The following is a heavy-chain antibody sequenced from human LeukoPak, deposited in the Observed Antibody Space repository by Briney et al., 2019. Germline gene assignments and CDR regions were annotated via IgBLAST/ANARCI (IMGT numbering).Heavy chain of an antibody. D-gene: IGHD6-19*01. CDR3: ARGGLYSSGWNLSY. CDR2: IYYSGST. J-gene: IGHJ4*02. V-gene: IGHV4-59*01. Sequence: SETLSLTCTVSGGSISSYYWSWIRQPPAKGLEWIGYIYYSGSTNYNPSLKSRVTISVDTSKNQFSLKLSSVTAADMAVYYCARGGLYSSGWNLSYWGQGTLVTVSS. CDR1: GGSISSYY.